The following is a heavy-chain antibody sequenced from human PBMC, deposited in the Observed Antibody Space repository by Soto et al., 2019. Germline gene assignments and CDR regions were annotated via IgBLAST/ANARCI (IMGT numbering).Heavy chain of an antibody. V-gene: IGHV5-51*01. CDR1: GYSFTSYW. CDR3: ARRSTDRPAYYYYGMDV. CDR2: IYPGDSDT. J-gene: IGHJ6*02. Sequence: PGESLKISGERSGYSFTSYWIGWVRQMPGKGLEWMGIIYPGDSDTRYSPSFQGQVTISADKSIGTAYLQWSSLKASDTAMYYCARRSTDRPAYYYYGMDVWGQGTTVTVSS.